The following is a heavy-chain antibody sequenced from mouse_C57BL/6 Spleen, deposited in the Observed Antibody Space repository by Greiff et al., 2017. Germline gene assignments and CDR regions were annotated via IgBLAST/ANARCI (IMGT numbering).Heavy chain of an antibody. CDR3: AKPGGYYYAMDY. V-gene: IGHV2-5*01. CDR2: IWRGGST. CDR1: GFSLTSYG. Sequence: VQLQESGPGLVQPSQSLSITCTVSGFSLTSYGVHWVRQSPGKGLEWLGVIWRGGSTDYNAAFMSRLSITKDNSKSQVFFKMNSLQADDTAIYYCAKPGGYYYAMDYWGQGTSVTVSS. J-gene: IGHJ4*01. D-gene: IGHD3-1*01.